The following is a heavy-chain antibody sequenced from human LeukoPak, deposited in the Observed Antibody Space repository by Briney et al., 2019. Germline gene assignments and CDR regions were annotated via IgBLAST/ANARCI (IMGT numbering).Heavy chain of an antibody. Sequence: GGSLRLSCAASGFTFSNYWMNWVRQAPGKGLEWVANIKQSGSEQYYGDSVRGRFTISRDNAKNSLFLQMNSLRAEDTAVYCCARDGYGTSSLDYWGQGTLVTVSS. V-gene: IGHV3-7*03. CDR1: GFTFSNYW. D-gene: IGHD6-6*01. CDR3: ARDGYGTSSLDY. J-gene: IGHJ4*02. CDR2: IKQSGSEQ.